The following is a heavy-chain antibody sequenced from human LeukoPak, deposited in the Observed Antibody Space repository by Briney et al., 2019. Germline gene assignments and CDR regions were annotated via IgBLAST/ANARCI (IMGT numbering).Heavy chain of an antibody. D-gene: IGHD1-26*01. CDR3: ARVLYSGSYYFDY. Sequence: GSLRLSCAASGFTFSSHAMSWVRQAPGKGLEWVSIIYSGGGTFYADSVKGRFTISRDNSKNTLYLQMNSLRAEDTAVYYCARVLYSGSYYFDYWGQGTLVTVSS. CDR2: IYSGGGT. CDR1: GFTFSSHA. V-gene: IGHV3-66*01. J-gene: IGHJ4*02.